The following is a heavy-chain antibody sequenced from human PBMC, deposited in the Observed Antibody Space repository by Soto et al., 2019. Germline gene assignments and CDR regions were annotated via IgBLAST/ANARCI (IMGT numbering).Heavy chain of an antibody. CDR2: ISAYNGNT. CDR1: GYTFTSYG. Sequence: QVQLVQCGAEVKRPGASVKVSCKASGYTFTSYGISWVRQAPGQGLEWMGWISAYNGNTNYAQKLQGRVTMTTDTSTSTAYMELRSLRSDDTAVYYCARDNRELDGYSLFGYWGQGTLVTVSS. J-gene: IGHJ4*02. V-gene: IGHV1-18*04. CDR3: ARDNRELDGYSLFGY. D-gene: IGHD5-18*01.